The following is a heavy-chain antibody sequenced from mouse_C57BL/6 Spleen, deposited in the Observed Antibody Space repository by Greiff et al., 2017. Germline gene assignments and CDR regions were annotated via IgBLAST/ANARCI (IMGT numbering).Heavy chain of an antibody. V-gene: IGHV5-4*01. CDR1: GFTFSSYA. D-gene: IGHD2-10*01. CDR2: ISDGGSYT. CDR3: ARDGRAYYGNYWFAY. J-gene: IGHJ3*01. Sequence: EVHLVESGGGLVKPGGSLKLSCAASGFTFSSYAMSWVRQTPEKRLEWVATISDGGSYTYYPDNVKGRFTISRDNAKNNLYLQMSHLKSEDTAMYYCARDGRAYYGNYWFAYWGQGTLVTVSA.